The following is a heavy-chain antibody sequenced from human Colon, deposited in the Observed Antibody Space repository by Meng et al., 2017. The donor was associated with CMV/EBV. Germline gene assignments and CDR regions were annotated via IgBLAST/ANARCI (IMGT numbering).Heavy chain of an antibody. V-gene: IGHV3-48*03. D-gene: IGHD3-10*01. CDR3: ARGDMVRGVIDL. J-gene: IGHJ5*02. Sequence: GESLKISCVASGFSFNNYEMHWVRQSPGKGLEWISYLDSGENIIYYADSVKGRFTTSSDNVKNSVYLQMNGLRVEDTAVYYCARGDMVRGVIDLWGQGTLVTVSS. CDR1: GFSFNNYE. CDR2: LDSGENII.